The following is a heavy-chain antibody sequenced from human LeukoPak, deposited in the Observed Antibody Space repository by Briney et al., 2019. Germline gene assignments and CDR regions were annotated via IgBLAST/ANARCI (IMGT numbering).Heavy chain of an antibody. D-gene: IGHD3-16*02. V-gene: IGHV3-21*01. CDR1: GFTLSSLA. CDR2: SGTRSGTK. J-gene: IGHJ4*02. Sequence: GGSLRLSCAAPGFTLSSLAMHWVRQAPGKGLEWVSSSGTRSGTKYYADSVMGRFTISRDSAMNSVSLQINSLRAEDTAVYYCLLQMTYGELSDPDFRGQGTLVTVSS. CDR3: LLQMTYGELSDPDF.